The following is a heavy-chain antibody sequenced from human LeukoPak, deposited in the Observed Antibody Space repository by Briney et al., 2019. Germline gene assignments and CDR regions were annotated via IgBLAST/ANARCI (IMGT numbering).Heavy chain of an antibody. D-gene: IGHD3-3*01. V-gene: IGHV3-9*01. J-gene: IGHJ5*02. CDR3: AEDGGTDFWSGYGSNWFDP. CDR2: ISWNSGSI. CDR1: GFTFDDYA. Sequence: SGGSLRLSCAASGFTFDDYAMHWVRQAPGKGLEWVSGISWNSGSIGYADSVKGRFTISRDNAKNSLYLQMNSLRAEDTALYYCAEDGGTDFWSGYGSNWFDPWGQGTLVTVSS.